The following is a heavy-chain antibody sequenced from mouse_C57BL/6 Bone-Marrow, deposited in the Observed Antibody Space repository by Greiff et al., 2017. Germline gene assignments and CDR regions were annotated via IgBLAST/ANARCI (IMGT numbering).Heavy chain of an antibody. D-gene: IGHD5-1*01. CDR1: GYTFTTYP. Sequence: VQLQQSGAELVKPGASVKMSCTASGYTFTTYPIEWMQQTHGKSLEWIGNFHPYNDDTKYNEKFKGKATLTVEKSSNTVYLELSRLTSDDSAVYYCARSSTFFYYLNYWGQGTTLTVSS. J-gene: IGHJ2*01. V-gene: IGHV1-47*01. CDR3: ARSSTFFYYLNY. CDR2: FHPYNDDT.